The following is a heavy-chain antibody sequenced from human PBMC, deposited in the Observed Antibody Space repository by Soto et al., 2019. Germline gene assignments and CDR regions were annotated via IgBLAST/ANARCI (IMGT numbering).Heavy chain of an antibody. CDR3: VKDSRRDGYNFFDY. V-gene: IGHV3-64D*06. CDR1: GFTFSSFA. CDR2: ISTNGGST. D-gene: IGHD5-12*01. J-gene: IGHJ4*02. Sequence: PGGSLRLSCAASGFTFSSFAMHWVRQAPGKGLEYVSAISTNGGSTYYADSVKGRFTISRDNSKNTLYLQMSSLRPEDTAVYFCVKDSRRDGYNFFDYWGQGTLVTVSS.